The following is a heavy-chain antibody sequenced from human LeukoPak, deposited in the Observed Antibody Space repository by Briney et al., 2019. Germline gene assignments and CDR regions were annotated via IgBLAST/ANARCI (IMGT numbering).Heavy chain of an antibody. CDR2: IIPIFGTA. D-gene: IGHD2-15*01. CDR3: ARDSIQRYCSRGSCYHDYYQRYYYYMDV. J-gene: IGHJ6*03. Sequence: SVKVSCKASGGTFSSYAISWVRQAPGQGLEWMGGIIPIFGTANYAQKFQGRVTITADESTSTAYMELSSLRSEDTAVYYRARDSIQRYCSRGSCYHDYYQRYYYYMDVWGKGTTVTISS. V-gene: IGHV1-69*01. CDR1: GGTFSSYA.